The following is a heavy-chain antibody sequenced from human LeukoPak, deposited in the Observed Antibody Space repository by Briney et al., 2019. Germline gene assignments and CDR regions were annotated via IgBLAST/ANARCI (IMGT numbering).Heavy chain of an antibody. D-gene: IGHD3-10*01. Sequence: PSETLSLTCTVSGGSISSSSYYWSWIRQPPGKGLEWIGYIYYSGSTNYNPSLKSRVTISVDTSKNQFSLKLSSVTAADTAVYYCARDLYMSSGSYYGYYYYGMDVWGQGTTVTVSS. CDR3: ARDLYMSSGSYYGYYYYGMDV. CDR2: IYYSGST. V-gene: IGHV4-61*01. J-gene: IGHJ6*02. CDR1: GGSISSSSYY.